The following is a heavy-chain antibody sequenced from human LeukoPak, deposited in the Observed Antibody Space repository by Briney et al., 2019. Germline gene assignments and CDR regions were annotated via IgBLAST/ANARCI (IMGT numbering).Heavy chain of an antibody. CDR2: INPNNGGT. CDR3: ARGYALYSGRYIDFDY. V-gene: IGHV1-2*02. D-gene: IGHD1-26*01. Sequence: ASVKVPCKASGYTFTVHYMHWVRQAPGQGLEWMGWINPNNGGTNYAQKFQGRVTMTRDTSINTAYMELSRLRSDDTAVYYCARGYALYSGRYIDFDYWGQGTLVTVSS. CDR1: GYTFTVHY. J-gene: IGHJ4*02.